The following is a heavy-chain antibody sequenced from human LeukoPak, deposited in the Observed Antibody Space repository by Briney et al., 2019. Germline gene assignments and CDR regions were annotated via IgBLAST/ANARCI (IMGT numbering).Heavy chain of an antibody. D-gene: IGHD3-22*01. Sequence: AGGSLRLSCAASGFTFSSYAMNWVRQAPGKGLEWVGRIKTKTAGGAIDYAAPVKGRFTISRDDSKNMLYLQMNSLKTEDTAVYFCTTDYYDSSGYVFWGQGTLVTVSS. CDR3: TTDYYDSSGYVF. V-gene: IGHV3-15*07. CDR2: IKTKTAGGAI. J-gene: IGHJ4*02. CDR1: GFTFSSYA.